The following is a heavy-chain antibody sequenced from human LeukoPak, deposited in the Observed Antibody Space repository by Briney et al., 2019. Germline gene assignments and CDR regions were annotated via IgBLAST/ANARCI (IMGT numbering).Heavy chain of an antibody. CDR3: ARTYHYGSGSYFLFDF. CDR2: IYYSGST. D-gene: IGHD3-10*01. Sequence: SEPLSLTCTVSGDSISGHYWSWIRQPPGTGLEWIGYIYYSGSTDYNPSLKSRVTISVDTSKNQFSLKLSSVTAADTAVYYCARTYHYGSGSYFLFDFWGQGTLVTVSS. CDR1: GDSISGHY. V-gene: IGHV4-59*11. J-gene: IGHJ4*02.